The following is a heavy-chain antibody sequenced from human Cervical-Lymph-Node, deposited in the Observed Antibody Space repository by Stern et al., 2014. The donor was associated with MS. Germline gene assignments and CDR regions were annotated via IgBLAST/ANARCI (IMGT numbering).Heavy chain of an antibody. V-gene: IGHV3-30*18. CDR3: AKSDYDSSGDNWFDP. J-gene: IGHJ5*02. CDR1: GFTFSSYG. CDR2: ISYDGSNK. Sequence: VQLVESGGGVVQPGRSLRLSCAASGFTFSSYGMHWVRQAPGKGLEWVAVISYDGSNKYYADSVKGRFTLSRDNSKNTLYLQMNSLRAEDTAVYYCAKSDYDSSGDNWFDPWGQGTLVTVSS. D-gene: IGHD3-22*01.